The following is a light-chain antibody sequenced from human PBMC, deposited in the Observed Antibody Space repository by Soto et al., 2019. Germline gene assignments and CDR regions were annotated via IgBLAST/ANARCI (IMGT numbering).Light chain of an antibody. CDR2: EVS. CDR1: SSDVGGYNY. J-gene: IGLJ2*01. Sequence: QSALTQPASVSGSPGQSITISCTGTSSDVGGYNYVSWYQQHPGKVPKLMIYEVSNRPSGVSNRFSGYKSGNTASLTISGLQAEDEADYYCSSYTSSSTYVVFGGGTKVTVL. CDR3: SSYTSSSTYVV. V-gene: IGLV2-14*01.